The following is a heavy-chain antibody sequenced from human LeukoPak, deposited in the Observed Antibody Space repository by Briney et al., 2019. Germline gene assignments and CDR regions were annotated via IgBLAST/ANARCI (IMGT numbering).Heavy chain of an antibody. Sequence: ASVKVFCKASGYTFTSYGISRVRQAAGQGLEWMGWISAYNGNTNYAQKLQGRVTMTTDTSTSTAYMELRSLTSDDTAVYHCARVVRENWFDPWGQGTLVTVSS. V-gene: IGHV1-18*01. J-gene: IGHJ5*02. CDR2: ISAYNGNT. D-gene: IGHD3-10*01. CDR1: GYTFTSYG. CDR3: ARVVRENWFDP.